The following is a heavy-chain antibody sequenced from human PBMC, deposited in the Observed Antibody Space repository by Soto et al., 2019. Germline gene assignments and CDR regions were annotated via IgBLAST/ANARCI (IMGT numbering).Heavy chain of an antibody. CDR2: IYYSGSP. CDR1: GGSISSSSYY. Sequence: SETLSLTCTGSGGSISSSSYYWGWIRQPPGKGLEWIGSIYYSGSPYYNPSLKSRVTISVDTSKNHFSLKLSSVTAADTAVYYCARGLYYYDSSGPNWFDPWGQGTLVTVSS. J-gene: IGHJ5*02. CDR3: ARGLYYYDSSGPNWFDP. D-gene: IGHD3-22*01. V-gene: IGHV4-39*02.